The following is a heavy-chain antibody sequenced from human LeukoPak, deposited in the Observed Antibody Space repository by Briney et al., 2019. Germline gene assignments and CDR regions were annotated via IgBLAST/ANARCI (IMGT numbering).Heavy chain of an antibody. Sequence: SVKVSCKASGGTFSSYAISWVRQAPGQGLEGMGGIIPIFGTANYAQKFQGRVTITTDESTSTAYMELSSLRSEDTAVYYCARLLGRFLEWLRFDPWGQGTLVTVSS. D-gene: IGHD3-3*01. CDR1: GGTFSSYA. CDR3: ARLLGRFLEWLRFDP. V-gene: IGHV1-69*05. J-gene: IGHJ5*02. CDR2: IIPIFGTA.